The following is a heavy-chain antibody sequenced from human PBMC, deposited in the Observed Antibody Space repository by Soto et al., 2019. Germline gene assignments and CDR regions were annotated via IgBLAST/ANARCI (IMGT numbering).Heavy chain of an antibody. CDR1: GGSISSYY. Sequence: SETLSLTCTVSGGSISSYYWSWIRQPPGKGLEWIGYIYYSGSTNYNPSLKSRVTISVDTSKNQFSLKLSSVTAADTAVYYCARGLHSYGPFDYWGQGTLVTVSS. CDR3: ARGLHSYGPFDY. J-gene: IGHJ4*02. D-gene: IGHD5-18*01. CDR2: IYYSGST. V-gene: IGHV4-59*01.